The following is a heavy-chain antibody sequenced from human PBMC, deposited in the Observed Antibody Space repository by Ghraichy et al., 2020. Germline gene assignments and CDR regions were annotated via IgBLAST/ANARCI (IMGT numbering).Heavy chain of an antibody. CDR3: ARDQPGYCSSTSCSYADYYYGMDV. CDR1: GDSVSSNSAA. CDR2: TYYRSKWYN. V-gene: IGHV6-1*01. Sequence: SQTLSLTCAISGDSVSSNSAAWNWIRQSPSRGLEWLGRTYYRSKWYNDYAVSVKSRITINPDTSKNQFSLQLNSVTPEDTAVYYCARDQPGYCSSTSCSYADYYYGMDVWGQGTTVTVSS. J-gene: IGHJ6*02. D-gene: IGHD2-2*01.